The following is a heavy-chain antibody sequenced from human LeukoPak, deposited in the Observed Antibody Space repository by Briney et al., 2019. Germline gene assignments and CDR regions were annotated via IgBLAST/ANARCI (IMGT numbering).Heavy chain of an antibody. V-gene: IGHV6-1*01. Sequence: SQTLSLTCAISGDSVSSKSAAWNWIRQSPSRGLEWLGRTYYRSKWCSDYAVSVKSRIIINPDTSKNQFSLKLSSVTAADTAVYYCARGPPIVGATIDYWGQGTLVTVSS. J-gene: IGHJ4*02. CDR1: GDSVSSKSAA. D-gene: IGHD1-26*01. CDR3: ARGPPIVGATIDY. CDR2: TYYRSKWCS.